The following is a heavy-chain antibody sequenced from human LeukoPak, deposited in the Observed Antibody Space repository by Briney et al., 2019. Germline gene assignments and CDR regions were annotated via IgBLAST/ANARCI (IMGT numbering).Heavy chain of an antibody. CDR1: GGSISNYY. J-gene: IGHJ5*02. D-gene: IGHD6-13*01. CDR3: ARDASSSWFEGADWFDP. Sequence: PSETLSLTCTVSGGSISNYYWNWIRQPAGKGLEWIGRISTSGSTNYNPSLKSRVTMSVDTSKNQFSLKLSSVTAADTAVYYCARDASSSWFEGADWFDPWGHGTLVTVSS. CDR2: ISTSGST. V-gene: IGHV4-4*07.